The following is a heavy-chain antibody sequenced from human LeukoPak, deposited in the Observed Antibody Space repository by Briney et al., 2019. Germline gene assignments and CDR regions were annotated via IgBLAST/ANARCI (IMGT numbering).Heavy chain of an antibody. J-gene: IGHJ3*02. D-gene: IGHD3-10*01. CDR2: LTWNSGNM. Sequence: GGSLRLSCAASGFTFDDYAMHWVRQAPGKGLEWVSGLTWNSGNMAYADSVKGRFTISRDNAKNSLNLQMNSLRAEDTALYYCAKGVRITMVRGAFDIWGQGTMVTVSS. CDR3: AKGVRITMVRGAFDI. CDR1: GFTFDDYA. V-gene: IGHV3-9*01.